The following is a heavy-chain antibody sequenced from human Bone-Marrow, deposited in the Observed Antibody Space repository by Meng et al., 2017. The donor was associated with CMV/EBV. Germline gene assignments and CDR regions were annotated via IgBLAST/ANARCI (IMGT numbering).Heavy chain of an antibody. CDR1: GFTFSTYA. CDR3: AKEPSSWYRPSFDY. D-gene: IGHD6-13*01. J-gene: IGHJ4*02. CDR2: ISGSGTST. Sequence: GESLKISCAASGFTFSTYAMSWVRQAPGKGLEWVSAISGSGTSTYYADSVKGRLTISRDNSKNTLYLQMNSLRVEDTAVYYCAKEPSSWYRPSFDYWGQGTRVTVSS. V-gene: IGHV3-23*01.